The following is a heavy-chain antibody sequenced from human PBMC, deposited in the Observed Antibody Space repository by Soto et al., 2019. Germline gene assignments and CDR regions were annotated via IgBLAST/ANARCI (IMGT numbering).Heavy chain of an antibody. J-gene: IGHJ4*02. CDR2: IYYSGHT. V-gene: IGHV4-59*01. CDR3: ARGLTVAGYYFDY. D-gene: IGHD6-19*01. Sequence: SETLSLTCTVSGGSLSGYYCSWIRQPPGKGLEWIGYIYYSGHTSYNPSLKSRVTISIDTSKNQFSLKLSSVTVADTAVYYCARGLTVAGYYFDYWGQGALVTVSS. CDR1: GGSLSGYY.